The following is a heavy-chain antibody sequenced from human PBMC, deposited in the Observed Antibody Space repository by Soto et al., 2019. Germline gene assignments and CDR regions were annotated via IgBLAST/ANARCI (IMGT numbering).Heavy chain of an antibody. CDR1: GFTFSTYG. V-gene: IGHV3-30*02. CDR2: IQYHGINK. D-gene: IGHD3-22*01. J-gene: IGHJ4*02. CDR3: ARGLDYDSSGYYLDF. Sequence: GGSLRLSCAASGFTFSTYGMHWVRQAPGKGLEWVAFIQYHGINKDYADSVKGRFTISRDNSRNTLYLQMNSLRAEDTAVYYCARGLDYDSSGYYLDFWGQGALVTVSS.